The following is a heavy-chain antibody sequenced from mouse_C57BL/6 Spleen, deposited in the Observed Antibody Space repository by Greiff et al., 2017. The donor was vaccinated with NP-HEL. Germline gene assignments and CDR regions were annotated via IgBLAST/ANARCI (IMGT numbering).Heavy chain of an antibody. CDR1: GYTFTSYW. J-gene: IGHJ2*01. Sequence: QVQLQQPGAELVMPGASVKLSCKASGYTFTSYWMHWVKQRPGQGLEWIGEIDPSDSYTNYNQKFKGKSTLTVEKSASTAYMQLSSLTSEDSAVYYCARDGYYDYWGQGTTLTVSS. CDR3: ARDGYYDY. V-gene: IGHV1-69*01. CDR2: IDPSDSYT. D-gene: IGHD2-3*01.